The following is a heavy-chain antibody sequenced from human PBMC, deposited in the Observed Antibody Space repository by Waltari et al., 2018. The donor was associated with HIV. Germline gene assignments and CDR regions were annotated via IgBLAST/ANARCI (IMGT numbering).Heavy chain of an antibody. CDR3: ARIHQAHRYYYDSSGYSVYFDY. Sequence: QVQLVQSGAEVKKPGASVKVPCKASGYTFPGSSMPWVRQAPGQGLEWMGRINPNSGGTNYAQKFQGRVTMTRDTSISTAYMELSRLRSDDTAVYYCARIHQAHRYYYDSSGYSVYFDYWGQGTLVTVSS. D-gene: IGHD3-22*01. V-gene: IGHV1-2*06. CDR1: GYTFPGSS. J-gene: IGHJ4*02. CDR2: INPNSGGT.